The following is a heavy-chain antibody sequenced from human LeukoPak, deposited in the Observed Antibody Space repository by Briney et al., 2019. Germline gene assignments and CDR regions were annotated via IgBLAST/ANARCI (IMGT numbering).Heavy chain of an antibody. D-gene: IGHD5/OR15-5a*01. CDR3: ARDKGLPQAFDI. CDR1: GGSISSFY. Sequence: PSETLSLTCTVSGGSISSFYWSWIRQPPGKGLEYIGYISSSETTSYNPSLKSRVTISMDTSKNQFSLKLTSVTAADTAVYYCARDKGLPQAFDIWGQGTMVTVSS. CDR2: ISSSETT. V-gene: IGHV4-59*01. J-gene: IGHJ3*02.